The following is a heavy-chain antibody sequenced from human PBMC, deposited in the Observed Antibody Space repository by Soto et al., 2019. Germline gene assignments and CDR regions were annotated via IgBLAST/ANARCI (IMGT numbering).Heavy chain of an antibody. CDR3: SSSFFAAIRVAGKYGGMAV. D-gene: IGHD6-19*01. CDR1: GYTFTSYY. V-gene: IGHV1-46*01. J-gene: IGHJ6*02. CDR2: INPSGGST. Sequence: GASVKVSCKASGYTFTSYYMHWVRQAPGQGLERMGIINPSGGSTSYAQKIQGRVTMTRDTSTSTVYMELNSLRSEDTAVYYCSSSFFAAIRVAGKYGGMAVWGQGTTVTVAS.